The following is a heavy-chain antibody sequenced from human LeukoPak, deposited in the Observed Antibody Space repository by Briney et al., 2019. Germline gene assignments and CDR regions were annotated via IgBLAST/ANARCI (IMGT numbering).Heavy chain of an antibody. V-gene: IGHV3-21*01. CDR1: GFTFSSYS. CDR2: ISSSSSYI. D-gene: IGHD2-15*01. J-gene: IGHJ4*02. Sequence: TGGSLRLSCAASGFTFSSYSMNWVRQAPGKGLEWVSSISSSSSYIYYADSVKGRFTISRDNAKNSLYLQMNSLRAEDTAVYYCAREGVVALTGARDFDNWGQGTLVTVSS. CDR3: AREGVVALTGARDFDN.